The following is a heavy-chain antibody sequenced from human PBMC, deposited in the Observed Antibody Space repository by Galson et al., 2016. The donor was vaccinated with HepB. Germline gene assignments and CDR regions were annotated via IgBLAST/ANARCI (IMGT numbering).Heavy chain of an antibody. V-gene: IGHV7-4-1*02. Sequence: SVKVSCKASGYTFSTYAMNWVRQAPGQGLEWMGWIDSNTGNPTYAQGFTGRFVFSFDASVTTAYLQISSLKPEDTAVYYCARAAGPLPRDIAAALEYYYDGMDVWGQGTTVTVSS. CDR1: GYTFSTYA. CDR3: ARAAGPLPRDIAAALEYYYDGMDV. CDR2: IDSNTGNP. J-gene: IGHJ6*02. D-gene: IGHD6-13*01.